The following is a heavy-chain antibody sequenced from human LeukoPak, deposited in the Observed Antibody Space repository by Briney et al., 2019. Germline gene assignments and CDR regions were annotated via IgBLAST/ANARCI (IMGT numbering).Heavy chain of an antibody. J-gene: IGHJ4*02. V-gene: IGHV3-48*03. Sequence: GGSLRLSCAASGFTFSSYEMNWVRQAPGKGLEWVSYISSSGSTIYYADSVKGRFTISRDNAKNSLYLQMNSLRAEDTAVYYCARSEGRFGELLYDWGQGTLVTVSS. D-gene: IGHD3-10*01. CDR1: GFTFSSYE. CDR2: ISSSGSTI. CDR3: ARSEGRFGELLYD.